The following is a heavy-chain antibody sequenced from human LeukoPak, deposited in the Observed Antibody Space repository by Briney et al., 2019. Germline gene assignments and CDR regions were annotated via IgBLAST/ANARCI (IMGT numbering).Heavy chain of an antibody. J-gene: IGHJ3*02. CDR3: ASRFYYDILTGYSQDAFDI. CDR1: GFTFSSYS. D-gene: IGHD3-9*01. Sequence: GGSLRLSCAASGFTFSSYSMNWVRQAPGKGLEWVSVIYSGGSTYYADSVKGRFTISRDNSKNTLYLQMNSLRAEDTAVYYCASRFYYDILTGYSQDAFDIWGQGTMVTVSS. CDR2: IYSGGST. V-gene: IGHV3-53*01.